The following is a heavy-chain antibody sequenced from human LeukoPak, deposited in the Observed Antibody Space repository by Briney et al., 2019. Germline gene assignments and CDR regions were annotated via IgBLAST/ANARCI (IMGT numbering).Heavy chain of an antibody. V-gene: IGHV4-59*01. CDR1: GGSISSYY. Sequence: PSETLSLTCTDSGGSISSYYWSWIRQPPGKGLEWIGYIYYSGSTNYNPSLKSRVTISVDTSKNQFSLKLTSVTAADTAVYYCARGLGELSFPFDYWGQGTLVTVSS. CDR2: IYYSGST. CDR3: ARGLGELSFPFDY. J-gene: IGHJ4*02. D-gene: IGHD3-16*02.